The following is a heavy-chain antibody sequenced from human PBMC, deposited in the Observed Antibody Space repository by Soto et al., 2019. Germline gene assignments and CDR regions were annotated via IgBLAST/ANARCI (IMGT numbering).Heavy chain of an antibody. V-gene: IGHV3-23*01. J-gene: IGHJ4*02. CDR2: LYGSGRGI. CDR3: AKDAVSRDGVWLAHV. CDR1: GFTFSDYA. D-gene: IGHD5-12*01. Sequence: GGSLRLSCAASGFTFSDYAMIWIRQVPGKGLQWVSGLYGSGRGIHYAESVKGRCTISRDNSAYAVYLQMNNLRVEDSAIYYCAKDAVSRDGVWLAHVWGQGTVVTVSS.